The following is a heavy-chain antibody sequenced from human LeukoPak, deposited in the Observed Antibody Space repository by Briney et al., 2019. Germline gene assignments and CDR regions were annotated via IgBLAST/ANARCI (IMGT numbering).Heavy chain of an antibody. V-gene: IGHV3-23*01. CDR3: GKTTVGYSSGQKPAWPVDY. D-gene: IGHD5-18*01. CDR2: IFGSGGSP. CDR1: GFTFGSHA. J-gene: IGHJ4*02. Sequence: GGPLRLSCEASGFTFGSHAMYWVRQAPGKGLEWVAGIFGSGGSPHYADSVKGRFTISRDNSRNTVYLQINSLRAEDTAVYYCGKTTVGYSSGQKPAWPVDYWGQGTLVTVSS.